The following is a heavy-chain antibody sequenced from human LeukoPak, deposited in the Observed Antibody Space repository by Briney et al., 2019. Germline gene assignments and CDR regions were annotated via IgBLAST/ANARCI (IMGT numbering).Heavy chain of an antibody. J-gene: IGHJ2*01. Sequence: PSETLSLTCTVSGGSISSSSYYWGWIRQPPGKGLEWIGSIYYSGSTYYNPPLKSRVTISVDTSKNQFSLKLSSVTAADTAVYYCARQTDIWYFDLWGRGTLVTVSS. CDR3: ARQTDIWYFDL. D-gene: IGHD3-9*01. V-gene: IGHV4-39*01. CDR2: IYYSGST. CDR1: GGSISSSSYY.